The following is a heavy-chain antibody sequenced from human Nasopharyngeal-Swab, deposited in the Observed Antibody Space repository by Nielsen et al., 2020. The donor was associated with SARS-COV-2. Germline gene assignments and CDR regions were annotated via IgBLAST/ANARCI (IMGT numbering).Heavy chain of an antibody. CDR3: ARYSSSSWSSYGMDV. J-gene: IGHJ6*02. V-gene: IGHV4-31*02. CDR2: IYYTGST. Sequence: WIRQPPGQGLEWIGYIYYTGSTYCNPSLKSRVTISVDTSKNQFSLKLTSVTAADTAVYYCARYSSSSWSSYGMDVWGQGTTVTVSS. D-gene: IGHD6-13*01.